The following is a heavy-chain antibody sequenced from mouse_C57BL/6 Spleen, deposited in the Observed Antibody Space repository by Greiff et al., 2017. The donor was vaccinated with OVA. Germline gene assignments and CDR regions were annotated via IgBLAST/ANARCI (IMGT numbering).Heavy chain of an antibody. D-gene: IGHD1-1*01. Sequence: VQLQQSGAELARPGASVKLSCKASGYTFTSYGISWVKQRTGQGLEWIGEIYPRSGNTYYNEKFKGKATLTADKSSSTAYMELRSLTSEDSAVYFCARADTTVVAKDYAMDYWGQGTSVTVSS. J-gene: IGHJ4*01. CDR3: ARADTTVVAKDYAMDY. CDR2: IYPRSGNT. V-gene: IGHV1-81*01. CDR1: GYTFTSYG.